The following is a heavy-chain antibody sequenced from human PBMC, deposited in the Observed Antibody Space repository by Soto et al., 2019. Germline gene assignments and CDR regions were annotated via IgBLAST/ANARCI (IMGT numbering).Heavy chain of an antibody. Sequence: SETLSLTCAVYGGSFSGYYWSWIRQPPGKGLEWIGEINHSGSTNYNPSLKSRVTISVDTSKNQFSLKLSSVTAADTAVYYCARGFRVRGVIKKRSGMDVWGQGTTVTVSS. D-gene: IGHD3-10*01. V-gene: IGHV4-34*01. CDR1: GGSFSGYY. CDR3: ARGFRVRGVIKKRSGMDV. CDR2: INHSGST. J-gene: IGHJ6*02.